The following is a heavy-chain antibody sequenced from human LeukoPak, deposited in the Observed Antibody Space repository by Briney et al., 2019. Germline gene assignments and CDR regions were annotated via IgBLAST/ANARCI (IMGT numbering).Heavy chain of an antibody. CDR1: GGTFSSYA. Sequence: GASVKVSCKASGGTFSSYAISWVRQAPGQGLEWMGRIIPIFGTANYAQKFQGRVTITTDESTSTAYMELSSLRSEDTAVYYCARQASSSWYFDYWGQGTLVTVSS. J-gene: IGHJ4*02. V-gene: IGHV1-69*05. CDR2: IIPIFGTA. D-gene: IGHD6-13*01. CDR3: ARQASSSWYFDY.